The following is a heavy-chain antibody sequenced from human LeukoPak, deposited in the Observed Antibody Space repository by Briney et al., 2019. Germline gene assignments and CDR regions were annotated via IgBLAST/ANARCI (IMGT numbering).Heavy chain of an antibody. CDR3: ARGATTVYYYYYMDV. CDR2: IRYDGVND. CDR1: GFTFGSYG. V-gene: IGHV3-30*02. Sequence: GGSLRLSCAASGFTFGSYGMHWVRQAPGKGLEWVAYIRYDGVNDYYADFVRGRFTISRDISKNTLYLQMNSLRAEDTAVYYCARGATTVYYYYYMDVWGKGTTVTVSS. D-gene: IGHD4-11*01. J-gene: IGHJ6*03.